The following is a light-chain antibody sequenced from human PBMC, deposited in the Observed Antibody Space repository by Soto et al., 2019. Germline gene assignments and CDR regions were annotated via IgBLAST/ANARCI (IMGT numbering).Light chain of an antibody. CDR1: QSVSSN. V-gene: IGKV3-15*01. J-gene: IGKJ2*01. CDR2: GAS. Sequence: EIVMTQSPATLSGSPGERATLSCRASQSVSSNLAWYQQKPGQAPRLLIYGASTRATSIPARFSGSGSGTEFTLTISSLQSEDFAVYYCQQYNKWPRTFGQGTKLEIK. CDR3: QQYNKWPRT.